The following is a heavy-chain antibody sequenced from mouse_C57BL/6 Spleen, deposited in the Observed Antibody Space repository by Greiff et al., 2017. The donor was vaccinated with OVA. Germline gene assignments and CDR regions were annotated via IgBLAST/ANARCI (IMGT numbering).Heavy chain of an antibody. J-gene: IGHJ2*01. CDR1: GYSITSGYY. CDR2: ISYDGSN. V-gene: IGHV3-6*01. CDR3: AREGNLLFDY. D-gene: IGHD2-1*01. Sequence: EVKLMESGPGLVKPSQSLSLTCSVTGYSITSGYYWNWIRQFPGNKLEWMGYISYDGSNNYNPSLKNRISITRDTSKNQFFLKLNSVTTEDTATYYCAREGNLLFDYWGQGTTLTVSS.